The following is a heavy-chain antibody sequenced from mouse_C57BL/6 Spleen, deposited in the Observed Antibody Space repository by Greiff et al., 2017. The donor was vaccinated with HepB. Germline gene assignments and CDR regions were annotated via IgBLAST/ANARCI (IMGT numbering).Heavy chain of an antibody. D-gene: IGHD2-3*01. CDR1: GYTFTSYW. V-gene: IGHV1-7*01. J-gene: IGHJ2*01. CDR3: ARRGLLLNFDY. CDR2: INPSSGYT. Sequence: QVQLQQSGAELAKPGASVKLSCKASGYTFTSYWMHWVKQRPGQGLEWIGYINPSSGYTKYNQKFKDKATLTAAKSSSTAYMQLSSLTYEDSAVYYCARRGLLLNFDYWGQGTTLTVSS.